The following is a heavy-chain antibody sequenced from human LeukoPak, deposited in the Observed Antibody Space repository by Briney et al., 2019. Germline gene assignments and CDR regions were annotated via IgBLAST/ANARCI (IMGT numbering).Heavy chain of an antibody. J-gene: IGHJ4*02. CDR3: ARSILGYCSGGSCQKGGDY. D-gene: IGHD2-15*01. CDR2: IRYDGSNK. Sequence: PGGPLRLSCAASGFTFSSYGMHWVRQAPGKGLEWVAFIRYDGSNKYYADSVKGRFTISRDNAKNSLYLQMNSLRAEDTAVYYCARSILGYCSGGSCQKGGDYWGQGTLVTVSS. V-gene: IGHV3-30*02. CDR1: GFTFSSYG.